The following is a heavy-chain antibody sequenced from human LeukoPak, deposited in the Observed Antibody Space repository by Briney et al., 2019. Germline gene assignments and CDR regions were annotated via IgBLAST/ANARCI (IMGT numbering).Heavy chain of an antibody. CDR2: IFPNSGAT. CDR1: GYTFTGYY. Sequence: EASVKVSCKAAGYTFTGYYMHWVRQAPGQGLEWMGWIFPNSGATNYAQKFQGRVTMTRDASISTAYLELSGLRSDDTAYFYCARVQYYNILTGAFHSWGQGTLVTVSS. V-gene: IGHV1-2*02. CDR3: ARVQYYNILTGAFHS. J-gene: IGHJ4*02. D-gene: IGHD3-9*01.